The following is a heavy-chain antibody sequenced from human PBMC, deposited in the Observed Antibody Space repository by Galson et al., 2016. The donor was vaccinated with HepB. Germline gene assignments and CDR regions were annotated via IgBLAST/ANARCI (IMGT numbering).Heavy chain of an antibody. D-gene: IGHD7-27*01. CDR2: LAPRDSYT. J-gene: IGHJ4*02. Sequence: QSGAEAKKPGESLRISCKGSGSSFTTYWTSWVRQIPGKGLEWTGRLAPRDSYTNYSPAFQGHVTISDDESINTVYLQWRSLKASDTAMYYCARHVTGDLDDWGQGTLVTVSS. V-gene: IGHV5-10-1*01. CDR3: ARHVTGDLDD. CDR1: GSSFTTYW.